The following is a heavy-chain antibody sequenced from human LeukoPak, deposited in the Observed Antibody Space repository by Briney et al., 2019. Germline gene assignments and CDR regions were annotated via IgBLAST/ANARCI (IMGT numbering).Heavy chain of an antibody. J-gene: IGHJ3*02. CDR2: IYAGDSDT. V-gene: IGHV5-51*01. Sequence: GESLKISCKGSGYSFPSHWIGWVRQMPGKGLEWMGIIYAGDSDTRYSPSFQGQVTISVDKSISTAYLQWSSLTASDTAMYYCARKPGRTFDIWGQGTMVTVSS. CDR3: ARKPGRTFDI. CDR1: GYSFPSHW.